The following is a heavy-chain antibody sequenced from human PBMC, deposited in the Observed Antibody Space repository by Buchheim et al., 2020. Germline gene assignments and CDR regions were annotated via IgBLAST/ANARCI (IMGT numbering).Heavy chain of an antibody. CDR1: GFTFSSYA. V-gene: IGHV3-23*01. Sequence: EVQLLESGGGLVQPGGSLRLSCAASGFTFSSYAMSWVRQAPGKGLEWVSAISGSGDSTYYADSVKGRFTISRDNSKNTLYLQMNSLRAEDTAVYYCAKGAALGCSGGSCYDFFDYWGQGT. CDR2: ISGSGDST. D-gene: IGHD2-15*01. CDR3: AKGAALGCSGGSCYDFFDY. J-gene: IGHJ4*02.